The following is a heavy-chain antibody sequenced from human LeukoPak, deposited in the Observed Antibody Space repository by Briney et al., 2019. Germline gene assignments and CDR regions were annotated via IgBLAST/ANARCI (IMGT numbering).Heavy chain of an antibody. CDR2: IKQDGSEK. D-gene: IGHD6-19*01. J-gene: IGHJ4*02. CDR3: ARDRGSSGWYEFDY. V-gene: IGHV3-7*01. Sequence: GGSLRLSCAASGFTSSNYWMSWVRQAPRKGLEWVANIKQDGSEKYYVDSVKGRFTISRDTAKNSLYLQMTSLRAEDTAVYYCARDRGSSGWYEFDYWGQGTLVTVSS. CDR1: GFTSSNYW.